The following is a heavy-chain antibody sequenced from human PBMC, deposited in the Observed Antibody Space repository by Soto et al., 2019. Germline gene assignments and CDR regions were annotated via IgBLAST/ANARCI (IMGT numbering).Heavy chain of an antibody. J-gene: IGHJ3*02. CDR3: ARGVAAAGKVGDAFDI. V-gene: IGHV7-4-1*02. CDR1: GYTFTSYA. Sequence: ASVKVSCKASGYTFTSYAMNWVRQAPGQGLEWMGWINTNTGNPTYAQGFTGRFVFSLDTSVSTAYLQISSLKAEDTAVYYCARGVAAAGKVGDAFDIWGQGTMVTVSS. D-gene: IGHD6-13*01. CDR2: INTNTGNP.